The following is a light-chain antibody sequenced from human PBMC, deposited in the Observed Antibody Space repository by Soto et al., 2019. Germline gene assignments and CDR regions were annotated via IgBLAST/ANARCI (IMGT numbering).Light chain of an antibody. J-gene: IGKJ2*01. CDR2: AAS. V-gene: IGKV3-20*01. Sequence: EIVLTQSPGTLSLSPGERATLSCRASEFLSSSYLVWYQQKPGQAPRLLIYAASRMATGIPDRFSGSGSATEYTLTVTTLLPEDFAVYYCQQQGTFGQGTKLEIK. CDR3: QQQGT. CDR1: EFLSSSY.